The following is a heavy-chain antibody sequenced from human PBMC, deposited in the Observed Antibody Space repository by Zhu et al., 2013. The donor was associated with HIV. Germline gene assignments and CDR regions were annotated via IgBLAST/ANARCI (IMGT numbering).Heavy chain of an antibody. Sequence: QVQLVQSGAEVKKPGSSVKVSCKASGGTFSSYAISWVRQAPGQRLEWMGCINPNNGDTHYAHNIQGRVSMTRDTSITTVYMELKSLRSDDTTIYYCARAPRXGTNNWDNWFDPWGQGTQVTVSS. V-gene: IGHV1-2*07. CDR2: INPNNGDT. J-gene: IGHJ5*02. CDR3: ARAPRXGTNNWDNWFDP. D-gene: IGHD2-8*01. CDR1: GGTFSSYA.